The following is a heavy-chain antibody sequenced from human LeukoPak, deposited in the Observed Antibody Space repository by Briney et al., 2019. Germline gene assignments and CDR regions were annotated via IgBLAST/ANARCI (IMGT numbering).Heavy chain of an antibody. Sequence: HTGGSLRLSCAASGFTFGSYTMNWVRQAPGKGLEWLANIKQDGSQKYYVDSVKGRFTISRDNAKHSLFLQMNSLRAEDTAVYYCARPRDTSGLGYWGQGTLVTVSS. CDR2: IKQDGSQK. V-gene: IGHV3-7*04. D-gene: IGHD3/OR15-3a*01. J-gene: IGHJ4*02. CDR3: ARPRDTSGLGY. CDR1: GFTFGSYT.